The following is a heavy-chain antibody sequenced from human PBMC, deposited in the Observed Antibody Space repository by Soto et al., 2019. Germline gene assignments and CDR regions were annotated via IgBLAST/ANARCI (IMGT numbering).Heavy chain of an antibody. CDR1: GGSISSGGYY. J-gene: IGHJ4*02. Sequence: QVQLQESGPGPVKPSQTLSLTCTVSGGSISSGGYYWSWIRQHPGKGLEWIGYIYYSGSTYYNPSLKSRVTISVDTSKKQFSLKLSSLTAADTAIYYCARYLNVGGFDYWGQGTLVTVSS. CDR2: IYYSGST. CDR3: ARYLNVGGFDY. V-gene: IGHV4-31*03. D-gene: IGHD3-16*01.